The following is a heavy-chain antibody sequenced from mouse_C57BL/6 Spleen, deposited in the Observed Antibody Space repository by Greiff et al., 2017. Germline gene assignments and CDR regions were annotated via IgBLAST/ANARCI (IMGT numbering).Heavy chain of an antibody. J-gene: IGHJ3*01. CDR1: GYTFTDYE. V-gene: IGHV1-15*01. Sequence: QVQLKESGAELVRPGASVTLSCKASGYTFTDYEMHWVKQTPVHGLEWIGAIDPETGGNAYNQKFKGKDILTADKSASTAYMELRSLTSEDSAVYYCTRGGYFAYWGQGTLVTVSA. D-gene: IGHD2-2*01. CDR2: IDPETGGN. CDR3: TRGGYFAY.